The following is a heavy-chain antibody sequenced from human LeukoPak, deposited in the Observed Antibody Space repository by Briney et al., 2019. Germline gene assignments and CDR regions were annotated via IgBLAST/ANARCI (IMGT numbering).Heavy chain of an antibody. J-gene: IGHJ4*02. CDR2: IIPILGIA. V-gene: IGHV1-69*04. Sequence: SVKVSCKASGGTFSSYTISWVRQAPGQGLEWMGRIIPILGIANYAQKFQGRVTITADKSTSTAYMELSSLRSEDTAVYYCARDIRDYGGNLPSDYWGQGTLVAVSS. CDR3: ARDIRDYGGNLPSDY. D-gene: IGHD4-23*01. CDR1: GGTFSSYT.